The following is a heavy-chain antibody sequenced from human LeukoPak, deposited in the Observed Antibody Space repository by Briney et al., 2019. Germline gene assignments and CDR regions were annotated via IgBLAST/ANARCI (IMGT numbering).Heavy chain of an antibody. J-gene: IGHJ5*02. CDR2: ISSSGSTI. CDR1: GFTFSDYY. V-gene: IGHV3-11*01. CDR3: ARVGNLYGSGSYYTLLGWFDP. D-gene: IGHD3-10*01. Sequence: GGSLRLSCAASGFTFSDYYMSWIRQAAGKGLEWVSYISSSGSTIYYADSVKGRFTISRDNAKNSLYLQMNSLRAENTAVYYCARVGNLYGSGSYYTLLGWFDPWGQGTLVTVSS.